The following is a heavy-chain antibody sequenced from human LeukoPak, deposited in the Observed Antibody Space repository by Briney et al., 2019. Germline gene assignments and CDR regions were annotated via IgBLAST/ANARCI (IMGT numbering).Heavy chain of an antibody. D-gene: IGHD1-7*01. CDR2: IIPIFGTA. J-gene: IGHJ4*02. CDR3: ASSSNWNYIMAY. V-gene: IGHV1-69*05. CDR1: GGTFSSDA. Sequence: SVKVSCKASGGTFSSDAISWVRQAPGQGLEWMGGIIPIFGTANYAQKFQGRVTITTDESTSTAYMELSSLRSEDTAAYYCASSSNWNYIMAYWGQGTLVSVSS.